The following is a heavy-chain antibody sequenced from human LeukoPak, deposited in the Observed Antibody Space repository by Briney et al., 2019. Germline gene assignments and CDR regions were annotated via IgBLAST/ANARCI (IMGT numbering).Heavy chain of an antibody. V-gene: IGHV4-61*01. CDR1: GASVNSGSSY. Sequence: SETLSLTCTVSGASVNSGSSYWSWIRQPPGKRLEWIGYIYYSRSTNYNPSLKSRVTISVDTSKNQFSLKLSSVTAADTAVYYCASVRAVAGLDYWGQGTLVTVSS. J-gene: IGHJ4*02. CDR3: ASVRAVAGLDY. CDR2: IYYSRST. D-gene: IGHD6-19*01.